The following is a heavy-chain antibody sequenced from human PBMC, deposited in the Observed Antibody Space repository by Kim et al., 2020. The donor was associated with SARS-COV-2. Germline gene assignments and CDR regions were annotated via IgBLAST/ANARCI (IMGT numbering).Heavy chain of an antibody. CDR2: ISAYNGNT. CDR1: GYTFTSYG. D-gene: IGHD5-18*01. V-gene: IGHV1-18*04. CDR3: ARIFPPKRSGYSYFFYYYGMDV. J-gene: IGHJ6*02. Sequence: ASVKVSCKASGYTFTSYGISWVRQAPGQGLEWMGWISAYNGNTNYAQKLQGRVTMTTDTSTSTAYMELRSLRSDDTAVYYCARIFPPKRSGYSYFFYYYGMDVWGQGTTVTVSS.